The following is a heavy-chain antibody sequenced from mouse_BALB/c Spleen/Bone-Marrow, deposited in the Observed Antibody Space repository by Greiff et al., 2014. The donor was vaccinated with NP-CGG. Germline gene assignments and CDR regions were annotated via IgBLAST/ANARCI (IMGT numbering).Heavy chain of an antibody. V-gene: IGHV2-4-1*01. CDR3: ARTTLYKGYFDY. CDR2: IWRGGST. Sequence: VQRVESGPGLVQPSQSLSITCTVSGFSFTSYGLHWVRQSPGKGLEWLGGIWRGGSTDYKAAFISRLSIRKDNSKSQVFYKMNMLQADDTAIYYCARTTLYKGYFDYWGQGTTLTVSA. J-gene: IGHJ2*01. D-gene: IGHD1-3*01. CDR1: GFSFTSYG.